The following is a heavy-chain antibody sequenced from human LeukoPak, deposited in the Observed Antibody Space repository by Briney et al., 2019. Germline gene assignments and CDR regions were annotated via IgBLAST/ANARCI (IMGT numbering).Heavy chain of an antibody. CDR3: ARDGYNYTSHNNDGFDI. Sequence: HPGGSLRRSCAASKFTFSGYGMHWVRQAPGKGLEWVAVIWYDGSNDYYADSVKGRFTISRDNSQSTLFLQMNSLRAEDTAMYYCARDGYNYTSHNNDGFDIWGQGTMVTVSS. V-gene: IGHV3-33*01. CDR1: KFTFSGYG. CDR2: IWYDGSND. D-gene: IGHD5-12*01. J-gene: IGHJ3*02.